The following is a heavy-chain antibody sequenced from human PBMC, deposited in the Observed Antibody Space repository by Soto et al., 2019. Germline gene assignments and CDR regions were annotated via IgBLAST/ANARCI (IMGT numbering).Heavy chain of an antibody. J-gene: IGHJ5*02. V-gene: IGHV1-69*08. CDR3: ARECEYQLLVGWFDP. D-gene: IGHD2-2*01. Sequence: QVQLVQSGAEVKKPGSSVKVSCKASGGTFSSYTISWVRQAPGQGLEWMGRIIPILGIANYAQKFQGRVTITADKSTSTAYRELSSLRSEDTAVYYCARECEYQLLVGWFDPWGQGTLVTVSS. CDR1: GGTFSSYT. CDR2: IIPILGIA.